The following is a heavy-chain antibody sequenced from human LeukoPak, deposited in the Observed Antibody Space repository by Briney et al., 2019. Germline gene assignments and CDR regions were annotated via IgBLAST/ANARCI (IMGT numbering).Heavy chain of an antibody. CDR1: GYTFTSYG. D-gene: IGHD3-3*01. CDR2: ISAYNGNT. Sequence: ASMKVSCKASGYTFTSYGISWVRQAPGQGVEWMGWISAYNGNTNYAQKLQGRVTMTTDTSTSTAYMELRSLRSDDTAVYYCARERLGFWSGYRQYYFDYWGQGTLVTVSS. J-gene: IGHJ4*02. CDR3: ARERLGFWSGYRQYYFDY. V-gene: IGHV1-18*01.